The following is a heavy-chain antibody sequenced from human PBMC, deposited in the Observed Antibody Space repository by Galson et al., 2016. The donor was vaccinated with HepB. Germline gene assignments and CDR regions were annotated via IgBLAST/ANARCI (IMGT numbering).Heavy chain of an antibody. V-gene: IGHV4-61*08. D-gene: IGHD2-2*01. CDR3: ARRTVVPTAGNWFDP. CDR1: GGSISSGDYY. J-gene: IGHJ5*02. CDR2: ILYSGNT. Sequence: SETLSLTCTVSGGSISSGDYYWSWIRQPPGKALEWIGYILYSGNTNYNPSLWSRVTISLDTSRNQFSLNLRSVTAADTAVYYCARRTVVPTAGNWFDPWGQGTLVTVSS.